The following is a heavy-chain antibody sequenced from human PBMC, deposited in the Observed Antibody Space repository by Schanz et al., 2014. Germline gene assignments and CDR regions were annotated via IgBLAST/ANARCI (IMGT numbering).Heavy chain of an antibody. Sequence: EVQLVESGGGLVQPGGSLRLSCAASGITFSSHSFNWVRQAPGKGLEWVSAISGGGGTTYYTDSVKGRFTISRDNSKSTLYLQMNSLRPEDTAVYYCAASSGWHPSTDYWGQGTLVTVSS. CDR2: ISGGGGTT. J-gene: IGHJ4*02. CDR1: GITFSSHS. V-gene: IGHV3-23*04. CDR3: AASSGWHPSTDY. D-gene: IGHD6-19*01.